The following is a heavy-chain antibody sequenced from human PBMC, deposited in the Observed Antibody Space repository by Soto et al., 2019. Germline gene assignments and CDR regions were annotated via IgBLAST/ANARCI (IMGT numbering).Heavy chain of an antibody. CDR1: GGSISSGDYY. J-gene: IGHJ6*02. CDR3: ARDRDCSGGSCFLHPKSYGMDV. Sequence: QVQLQESGPGLVKPSQTLSLTCTVSGGSISSGDYYWSWIRQPPGKGLEWIGYIYYSGSTYYNPSLQRRGTISVDTSKSQFSLKLSSVTAADTAVYYCARDRDCSGGSCFLHPKSYGMDVWGQGTTVTVSS. V-gene: IGHV4-30-4*01. CDR2: IYYSGST. D-gene: IGHD2-15*01.